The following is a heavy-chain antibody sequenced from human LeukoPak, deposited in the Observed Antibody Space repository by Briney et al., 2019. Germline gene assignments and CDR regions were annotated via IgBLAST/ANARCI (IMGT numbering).Heavy chain of an antibody. CDR3: ARTTMVRGVTSTD. CDR1: GFTFDDYA. Sequence: GGSLRLSCAASGFTFDDYAMHWVRQAPGKGLEWVSTISWNSGSIGYADSVKGRFTISRDNAKNSLYLQMNSLRAEDTAVYYCARTTMVRGVTSTDWGQGTLVTVSS. J-gene: IGHJ4*02. CDR2: ISWNSGSI. D-gene: IGHD3-10*01. V-gene: IGHV3-9*01.